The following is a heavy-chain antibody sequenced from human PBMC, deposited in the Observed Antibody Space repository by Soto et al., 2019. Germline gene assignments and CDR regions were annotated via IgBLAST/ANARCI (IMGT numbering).Heavy chain of an antibody. Sequence: SETLSLTCTVSGGSISSSSYYWGWIRQPPGKGLEWIGSIYYSGSTYYNPSLKSRVTISVDTSKNQFSLKLSSVTAADTAVYYCASRTIFGVVIRKFDYWGQGTLVTVSS. CDR1: GGSISSSSYY. D-gene: IGHD3-3*01. J-gene: IGHJ4*02. CDR2: IYYSGST. CDR3: ASRTIFGVVIRKFDY. V-gene: IGHV4-39*01.